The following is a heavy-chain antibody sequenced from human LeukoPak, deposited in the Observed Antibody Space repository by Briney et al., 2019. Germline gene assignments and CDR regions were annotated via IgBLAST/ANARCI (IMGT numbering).Heavy chain of an antibody. D-gene: IGHD5-18*01. CDR3: ARGLGQVTGYSYEDWFDP. CDR2: IYDSGST. Sequence: SETLSLTCTVSGGSIRSSYYYWGWIRQPPGKGLEWIGSIYDSGSTYYNPSLKSRVTISVDTSKNQFSLKLNSVTAADTAVYYCARGLGQVTGYSYEDWFDPWGQGTLVTVSS. J-gene: IGHJ5*02. CDR1: GGSIRSSYYY. V-gene: IGHV4-39*01.